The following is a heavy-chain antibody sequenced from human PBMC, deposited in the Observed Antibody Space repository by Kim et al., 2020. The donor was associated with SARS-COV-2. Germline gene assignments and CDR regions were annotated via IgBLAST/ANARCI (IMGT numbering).Heavy chain of an antibody. Sequence: ASVKVSCKASGYTFTTYVIHWVRQAPGQRLEWMGWINAGNGDTKYSQKVQGRVTITRDTSANTAYMELSSLRSEDTAVYYCARDLGYGGNEDYYYYGMDVWGQGTTVTVSS. CDR1: GYTFTTYV. D-gene: IGHD4-17*01. J-gene: IGHJ6*02. CDR3: ARDLGYGGNEDYYYYGMDV. V-gene: IGHV1-3*01. CDR2: INAGNGDT.